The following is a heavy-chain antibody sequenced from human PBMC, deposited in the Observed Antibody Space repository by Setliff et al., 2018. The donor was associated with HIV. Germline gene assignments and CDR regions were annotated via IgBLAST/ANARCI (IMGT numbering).Heavy chain of an antibody. D-gene: IGHD6-13*01. J-gene: IGHJ4*02. V-gene: IGHV3-48*03. CDR2: ISASGRTI. CDR3: ARGNIAAGAPFDY. CDR1: GFTFSNYE. Sequence: GGSLRLSCAASGFTFSNYEMNWVRQAPGKGLEWVSYISASGRTIYYVDSVKGRFTISRDNARNSLYLQMNSLRAEDTAVYYCARGNIAAGAPFDYWGQGTLVTVSS.